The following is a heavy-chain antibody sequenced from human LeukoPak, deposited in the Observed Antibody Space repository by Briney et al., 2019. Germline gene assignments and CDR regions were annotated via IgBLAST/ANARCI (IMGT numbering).Heavy chain of an antibody. CDR1: GGSFSGYY. CDR3: AREYSGSWPPTN. V-gene: IGHV4-34*01. J-gene: IGHJ4*02. CDR2: INHSGST. Sequence: PSETLSLTCAVYGGSFSGYYWSWIRQPPGKGLEWIGEINHSGSTNYNPSLKSRVTISVDTSKNQFSLKLSSVTAADTAVYYCAREYSGSWPPTNWGQGTLVTVSS. D-gene: IGHD6-13*01.